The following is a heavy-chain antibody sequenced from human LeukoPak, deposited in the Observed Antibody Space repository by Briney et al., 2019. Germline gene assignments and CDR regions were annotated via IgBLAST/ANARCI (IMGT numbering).Heavy chain of an antibody. Sequence: PSETLSLTCVVYGGSFSNYYWSWIRQSPGKGLEWIGEINQSGTTKYNPSLESRATMSMDTSKNQFSLKLTSVAAADTAVYYCARENWHFDLWGRGTLVTVSS. CDR1: GGSFSNYY. CDR3: ARENWHFDL. V-gene: IGHV4-34*01. CDR2: INQSGTT. J-gene: IGHJ2*01.